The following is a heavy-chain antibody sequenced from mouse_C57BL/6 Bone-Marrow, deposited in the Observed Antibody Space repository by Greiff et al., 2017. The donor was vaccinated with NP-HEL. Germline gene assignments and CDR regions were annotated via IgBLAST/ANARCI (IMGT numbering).Heavy chain of an antibody. V-gene: IGHV5-9-1*02. CDR3: TREDTTVQFAY. D-gene: IGHD1-1*01. J-gene: IGHJ3*01. CDR1: GFTFSSYA. Sequence: EVKVVESGEGLVKPGGSLKLSCAASGFTFSSYAMSWVRQTPEKRLEWVAYISSGGDYIYYADTVKGRFTISRDNARNTLYLQMSSLKSEDTAMYYCTREDTTVQFAYWGQGTLVTVSA. CDR2: ISSGGDYI.